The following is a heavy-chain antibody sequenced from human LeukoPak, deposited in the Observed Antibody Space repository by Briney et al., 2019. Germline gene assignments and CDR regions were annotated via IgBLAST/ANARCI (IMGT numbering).Heavy chain of an antibody. CDR1: GYTFTSYD. V-gene: IGHV1-18*01. Sequence: ASVKVSCKASGYTFTSYDISWVRQAPGQGLEWMGWISAYNGNTNYAQKLQGRVTMTTDTSTSTAYMELRSLRSDDTAVYYCARVDSYSPHWYYYYMDVWGKGTTVTVSS. J-gene: IGHJ6*03. CDR3: ARVDSYSPHWYYYYMDV. CDR2: ISAYNGNT. D-gene: IGHD4-11*01.